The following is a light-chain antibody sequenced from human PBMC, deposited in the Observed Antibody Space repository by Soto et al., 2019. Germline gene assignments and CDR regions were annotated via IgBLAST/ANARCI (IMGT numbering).Light chain of an antibody. V-gene: IGKV3-20*01. Sequence: EIVLTQSPGTLSLSPGERATLSCRASQSVTSSYLAWYQLKPGQAPRLVIYGASSRATGIPDRFSGSGSGTDFTFTISRLEPEDFAVYFCQQYSSSPWTFGQGTKVEIK. CDR1: QSVTSSY. CDR3: QQYSSSPWT. CDR2: GAS. J-gene: IGKJ1*01.